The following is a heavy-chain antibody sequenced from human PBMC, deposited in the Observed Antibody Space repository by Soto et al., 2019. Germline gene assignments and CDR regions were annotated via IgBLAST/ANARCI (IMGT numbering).Heavy chain of an antibody. V-gene: IGHV1-18*04. CDR3: ARGGMYISSRRYFDS. J-gene: IGHJ4*02. CDR2: ISGYNGNT. Sequence: QVQLVQSGAEVRKPGASVKVSCKAAGYTFTSYGITWVRQAPGQGLEWMGWISGYNGNTDHAQKVPGRVTMTTDTATSTANMEVRGLRPEDTAVYYCARGGMYISSRRYFDSWGQGTLVTVSS. CDR1: GYTFTSYG. D-gene: IGHD6-13*01.